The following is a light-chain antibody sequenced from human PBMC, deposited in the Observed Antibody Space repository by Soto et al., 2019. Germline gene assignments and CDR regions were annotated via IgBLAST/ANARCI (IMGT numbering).Light chain of an antibody. CDR2: YDD. CDR3: ATWDDSLNGVV. Sequence: QSVLTQPPSVSEAPRQRVTISCSGSSSNIGNNAVYWYQQLPGKAPKLLIYYDDLLPSGVSDRFSGSKSGTSASLAISGLQSEDEADYYCATWDDSLNGVVFGGGTKVTVL. CDR1: SSNIGNNA. J-gene: IGLJ2*01. V-gene: IGLV1-36*01.